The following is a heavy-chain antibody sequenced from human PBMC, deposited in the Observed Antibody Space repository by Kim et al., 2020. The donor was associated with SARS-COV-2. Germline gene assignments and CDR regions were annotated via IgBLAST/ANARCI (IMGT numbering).Heavy chain of an antibody. Sequence: SETLSLTCTVSGGSISSSSYYWGWIRQPPGKGLEWIGSIYYSGSTYYNPSLKSRVTISVDTSKNQFSLKLSSVTAADTAVYYCARHEGAGEYSSSSLDYWGQGTLVTVSS. CDR3: ARHEGAGEYSSSSLDY. CDR1: GGSISSSSYY. V-gene: IGHV4-39*01. D-gene: IGHD6-6*01. CDR2: IYYSGST. J-gene: IGHJ4*02.